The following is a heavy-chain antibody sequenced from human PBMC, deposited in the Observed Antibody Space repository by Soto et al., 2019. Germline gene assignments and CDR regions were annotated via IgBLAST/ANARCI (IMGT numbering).Heavy chain of an antibody. CDR2: IYYSGST. CDR3: ARVRSSGWYYYYGMDV. D-gene: IGHD6-19*01. V-gene: IGHV4-30-4*01. Sequence: SETLSLTCTVSGGSISSGDYYWSWIRQPPGKGLEWIGYIYYSGSTYYNPSLKSRVTISVDTSKNQFSLKLSSVTAADTAVYYCARVRSSGWYYYYGMDVWGQGTTVTVSS. CDR1: GGSISSGDYY. J-gene: IGHJ6*02.